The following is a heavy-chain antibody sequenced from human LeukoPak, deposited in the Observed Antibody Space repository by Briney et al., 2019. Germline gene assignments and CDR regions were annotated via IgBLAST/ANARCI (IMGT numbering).Heavy chain of an antibody. Sequence: GASVKVSCKASGYTFTSYAMHWVRQAPGQRLEWMGWINAGNGNTKYSQKFQGRVTITRDTSASTAYMELSSLRSEDTAVYYCARVGSGGTYYYYYYMDVWGKGTTVTVSS. V-gene: IGHV1-3*01. D-gene: IGHD3-10*01. J-gene: IGHJ6*03. CDR1: GYTFTSYA. CDR2: INAGNGNT. CDR3: ARVGSGGTYYYYYYMDV.